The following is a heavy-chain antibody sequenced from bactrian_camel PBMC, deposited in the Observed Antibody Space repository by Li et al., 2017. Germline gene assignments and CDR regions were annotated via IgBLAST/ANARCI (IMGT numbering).Heavy chain of an antibody. V-gene: IGHV3S67*01. CDR2: INRRGTI. D-gene: IGHD1*01. Sequence: DVQLVESGGGFVPPGGSLRLSCAASGFTFSNYVMYWFRQAPGKEREGVAVINRRGTIRYADFVTGRFTISKVNAEKTLYLQMSNLKPEDTGTYYCAAQYTGISGCYATSLAPASFDYWGQGTQV. CDR3: AAQYTGISGCYATSLAPASFDY. CDR1: GFTFSNYV. J-gene: IGHJ4*01.